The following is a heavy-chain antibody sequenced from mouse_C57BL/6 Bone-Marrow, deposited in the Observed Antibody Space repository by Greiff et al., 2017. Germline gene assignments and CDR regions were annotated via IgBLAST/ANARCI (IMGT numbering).Heavy chain of an antibody. CDR3: TRRWLLGYFDY. CDR2: ISDGGSYT. Sequence: EVMPVASGGGLVKPGGSLKLSCAASGFTFSSYAMSWVRQTPEKRLEWVATISDGGSYTYYPDNVKGRFTISRDNAKNNLYLQMSHLKSEDTAMYYCTRRWLLGYFDYWGKGTTLTVSS. V-gene: IGHV5-4*03. D-gene: IGHD2-3*01. CDR1: GFTFSSYA. J-gene: IGHJ2*01.